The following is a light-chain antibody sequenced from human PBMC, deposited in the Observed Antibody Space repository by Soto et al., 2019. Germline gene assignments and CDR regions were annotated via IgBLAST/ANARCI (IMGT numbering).Light chain of an antibody. V-gene: IGKV1-5*01. J-gene: IGKJ1*01. CDR3: QHYNSYSEA. Sequence: DIHVTHSPSTLPASVGDRVTITCRASHSISNWLAWYQQKPGTAPKVLIYHASNLQSGVPSRFSGSGSGTEFTLTISSLQPDDFATYYCQHYNSYSEAFGQGTKVDI. CDR1: HSISNW. CDR2: HAS.